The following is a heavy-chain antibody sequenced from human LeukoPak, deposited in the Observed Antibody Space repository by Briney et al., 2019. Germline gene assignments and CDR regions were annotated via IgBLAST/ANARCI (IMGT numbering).Heavy chain of an antibody. J-gene: IGHJ4*02. Sequence: PSETLSLTCTVSGGSFSGYYWSWIRQPAGKGLEWIGRIYTSGSTNYNPSLKSRVTMSVDTSKNQFSLKLSSVTAADTAVYYCARVAYCGGDCYSPPYYFDYWGQGTLVTVSS. V-gene: IGHV4-4*07. CDR3: ARVAYCGGDCYSPPYYFDY. D-gene: IGHD2-21*02. CDR1: GGSFSGYY. CDR2: IYTSGST.